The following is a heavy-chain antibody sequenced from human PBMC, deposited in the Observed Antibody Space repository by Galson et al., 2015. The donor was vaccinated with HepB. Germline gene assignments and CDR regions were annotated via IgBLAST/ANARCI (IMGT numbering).Heavy chain of an antibody. V-gene: IGHV3-33*08. CDR2: IWYDGNNK. J-gene: IGHJ6*02. Sequence: SLRLSCAASGFTFSSYGMHWVRQAPGKGLEWVAIIWYDGNNKYYADSVKGRFTISRDNSKNTLYLQMNSLRAEDTAVYYCARGYCTSTSCYYYYGMDLWGQGTTVTVSS. CDR3: ARGYCTSTSCYYYYGMDL. D-gene: IGHD2-2*01. CDR1: GFTFSSYG.